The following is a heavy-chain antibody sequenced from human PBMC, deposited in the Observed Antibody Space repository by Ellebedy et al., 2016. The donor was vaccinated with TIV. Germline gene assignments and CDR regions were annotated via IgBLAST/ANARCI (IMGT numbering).Heavy chain of an antibody. V-gene: IGHV3-23*03. Sequence: GGSLRLXXAASGFTFSSYAMSWVRQAPGKGLEWVSVIYSGGSTYYADSVKGRFTISRDNAKNSLYLQMNSLRAEDTAVYYCARDLIKEARDWFNPWGQGTLVTVSS. D-gene: IGHD6-6*01. CDR1: GFTFSSYA. CDR2: IYSGGST. CDR3: ARDLIKEARDWFNP. J-gene: IGHJ5*02.